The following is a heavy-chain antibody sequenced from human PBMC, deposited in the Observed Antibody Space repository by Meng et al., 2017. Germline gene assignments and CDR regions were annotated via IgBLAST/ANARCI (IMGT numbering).Heavy chain of an antibody. D-gene: IGHD5-18*01. J-gene: IGHJ4*02. Sequence: QVPLRESWGGVCQPGRSLRLSCAASGFTFSSYAMHWVRQAPGKGLEWVAVISYDGSNKYYADSVKGRFTISRDNSKNTLYLQMNSLRAEDTAVYYCARGPDTAMGIDYWGQGTLVTVSS. V-gene: IGHV3-30*01. CDR2: ISYDGSNK. CDR3: ARGPDTAMGIDY. CDR1: GFTFSSYA.